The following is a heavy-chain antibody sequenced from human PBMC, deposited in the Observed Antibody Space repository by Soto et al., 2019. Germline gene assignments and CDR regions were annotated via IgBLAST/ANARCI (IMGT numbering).Heavy chain of an antibody. D-gene: IGHD6-13*01. CDR3: AKANRRGAATLIRDS. CDR2: ISGSGGST. V-gene: IGHV3-23*01. CDR1: GFTFSIYA. Sequence: EVQLLESGGGLVQPGGSLRLSCAAAGFTFSIYAMSWVRQAPGKGLEWVSAISGSGGSTYYADSVKGRLTISRDNSKNPLYLQMNSLRADDTALYYCAKANRRGAATLIRDSWGKATLVTVSS. J-gene: IGHJ4*02.